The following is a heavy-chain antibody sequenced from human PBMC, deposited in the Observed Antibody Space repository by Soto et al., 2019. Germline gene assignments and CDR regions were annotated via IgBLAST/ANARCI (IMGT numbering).Heavy chain of an antibody. Sequence: EVQLLESGGGLVQPGGSLRLSCAASGFTFSSYAMSWVRQAPGKGLEWVSAISGSGGSTYYADSVKGRFTISRDNSKNTLYLKINSLRAEDTAVYYCAKESYYDSSGYYFDYWGQGTLVTVSS. CDR3: AKESYYDSSGYYFDY. CDR2: ISGSGGST. J-gene: IGHJ4*02. D-gene: IGHD3-22*01. V-gene: IGHV3-23*01. CDR1: GFTFSSYA.